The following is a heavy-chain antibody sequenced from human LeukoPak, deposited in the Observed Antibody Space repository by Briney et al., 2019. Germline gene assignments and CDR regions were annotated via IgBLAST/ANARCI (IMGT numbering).Heavy chain of an antibody. Sequence: SGGSLRLSCVASGFTFSYFGMHWVRQAPGKGLEWVAFIRYDGSNEYYGESVKGRFTISRENSKNTLYVQMKSLRVEDRAAYYFAKIEGNYQLANIPDSWGQGTLVTVSS. V-gene: IGHV3-30*02. D-gene: IGHD4-11*01. J-gene: IGHJ4*02. CDR1: GFTFSYFG. CDR2: IRYDGSNE. CDR3: AKIEGNYQLANIPDS.